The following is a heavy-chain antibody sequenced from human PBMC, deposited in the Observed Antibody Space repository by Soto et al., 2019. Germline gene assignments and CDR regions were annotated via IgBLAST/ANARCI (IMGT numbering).Heavy chain of an antibody. CDR2: ISYDGSNK. CDR3: ARDFMVRGPAWFDP. D-gene: IGHD3-10*01. J-gene: IGHJ5*02. V-gene: IGHV3-30*03. Sequence: QVQLVESGGGVVQPGRSLRLSCAASGFTFSSYGMHWVRQAPGKGLEWVAVISYDGSNKYYADSVKGRFTISRDNSKNTLYLQMNSLRAEDTAVYYCARDFMVRGPAWFDPWGQGTLVTVSS. CDR1: GFTFSSYG.